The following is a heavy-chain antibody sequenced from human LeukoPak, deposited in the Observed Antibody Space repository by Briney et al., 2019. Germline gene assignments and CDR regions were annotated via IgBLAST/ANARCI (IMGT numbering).Heavy chain of an antibody. CDR2: IYSGGST. V-gene: IGHV3-66*02. CDR3: ARDRGSWYYFDY. CDR1: GFTVSSNY. Sequence: GGSLRLSCAASGFTVSSNYMSWVRQAPGKGLEWVSVIYSGGSTYYADSVKGRFTISRDNSKNTLYLQMNSLGAEDTAVYYCARDRGSWYYFDYWGQGTLVTVSS. J-gene: IGHJ4*02. D-gene: IGHD6-13*01.